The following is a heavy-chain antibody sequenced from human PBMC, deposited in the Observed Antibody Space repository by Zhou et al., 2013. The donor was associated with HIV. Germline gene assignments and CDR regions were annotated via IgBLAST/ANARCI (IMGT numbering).Heavy chain of an antibody. V-gene: IGHV4-34*01. J-gene: IGHJ3*02. CDR2: INHSGST. D-gene: IGHD3-3*01. CDR1: GGSFSGYY. CDR3: AVDVLRFLEWLPDGAFDI. Sequence: QVQLQQWGAGLLKPSETLSLTCAVYGGSFSGYYWSWIRQPPGKGLEWIGEINHSGSTNYNPSLKSRVTISVDTSKNQFSLKLSSVTAADTAVYYCAVDVLRFLEWLPDGAFDIWGQGTMVTVSS.